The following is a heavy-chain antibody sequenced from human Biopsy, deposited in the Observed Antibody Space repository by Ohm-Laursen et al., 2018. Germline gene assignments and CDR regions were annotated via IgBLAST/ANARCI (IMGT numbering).Heavy chain of an antibody. Sequence: SDTLSLTCTVSGGSISDDYWNWIRQPPGKGLQVIGYISSGGRAKYNPSLKSRLTISLDTSKNQLSLRLSSVTAADSAIYYCARERQFRFLEGAFDYWGQGILVTVSS. D-gene: IGHD3-3*01. J-gene: IGHJ4*02. V-gene: IGHV4-59*01. CDR1: GGSISDDY. CDR2: ISSGGRA. CDR3: ARERQFRFLEGAFDY.